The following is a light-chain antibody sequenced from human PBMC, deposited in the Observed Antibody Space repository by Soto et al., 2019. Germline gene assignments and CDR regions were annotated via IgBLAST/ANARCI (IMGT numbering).Light chain of an antibody. V-gene: IGKV3-20*01. J-gene: IGKJ4*01. CDR1: QSVSSY. CDR2: GAS. CDR3: EQYDKSIT. Sequence: EIVLTQSPATLSLSPGERATLSCRASQSVSSYLAWYQQKPGKAPRLLIYGASSRATGIPDRFSGSGSGTDFTLTINRLEPEDFAVYYCEQYDKSITFGGGTKVAIK.